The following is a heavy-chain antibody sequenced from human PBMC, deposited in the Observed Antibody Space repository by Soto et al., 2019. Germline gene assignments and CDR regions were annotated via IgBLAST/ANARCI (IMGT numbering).Heavy chain of an antibody. V-gene: IGHV3-7*01. CDR2: IKQDGSEK. CDR1: GFTFSSYW. CDR3: ARSVRWQQLGFDY. Sequence: EAQLVESGGGLVQPGGSLRLSCAASGFTFSSYWMSWVRQAPGKGLEWVANIKQDGSEKYYVDSVKGRFTISRDNAKNSLYLQMNSLRAEDTAVYYCARSVRWQQLGFDYWGQGTLVTVSS. D-gene: IGHD6-13*01. J-gene: IGHJ4*02.